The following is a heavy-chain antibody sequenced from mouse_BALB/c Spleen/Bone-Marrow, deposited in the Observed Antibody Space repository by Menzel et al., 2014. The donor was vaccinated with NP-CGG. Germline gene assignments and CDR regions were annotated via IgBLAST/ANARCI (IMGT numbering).Heavy chain of an antibody. CDR1: GFDFSRYW. D-gene: IGHD2-1*01. J-gene: IGHJ1*01. Sequence: EVKLVESGGGLVQPGGSLKLSCAASGFDFSRYWMSWVRQAPGKGLEWIGVINPDSSTINYTPSLKDKFIISRDNAKNTLYLQMSKVRSEDTALYYCALLGNYGYFDVWGAGTTVTVSS. CDR3: ALLGNYGYFDV. CDR2: INPDSSTI. V-gene: IGHV4-1*02.